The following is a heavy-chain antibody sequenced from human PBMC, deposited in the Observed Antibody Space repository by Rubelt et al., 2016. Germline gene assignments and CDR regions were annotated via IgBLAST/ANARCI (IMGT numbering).Heavy chain of an antibody. J-gene: IGHJ4*02. CDR3: ARDTVARRQAVQDY. D-gene: IGHD6-19*01. V-gene: IGHV4-59*12. Sequence: QVQLQESGPELVKPSETLSLTCTVSGGSISSYYWSWVRQPPGKGLEWIGSLSYTGSTSYNQSLKSRVTISLHTSNRQFSRNLASVPAADTAVYFCARDTVARRQAVQDYWGQVTLVTVSS. CDR1: GGSISSYY. CDR2: LSYTGST.